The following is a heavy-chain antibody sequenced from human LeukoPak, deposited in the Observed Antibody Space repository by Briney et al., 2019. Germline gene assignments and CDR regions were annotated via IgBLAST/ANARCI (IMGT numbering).Heavy chain of an antibody. CDR2: IYYSGST. D-gene: IGHD5-24*01. V-gene: IGHV4-59*08. CDR1: GGSISSYY. CDR3: AREKSPERKTWLQLGAFDV. Sequence: SETLSLTCTVSGGSISSYYWSWIRQPPGKGLEWIGYIYYSGSTNYNPSLKSRVTISVDTSKNQFSLKLSSVTAADTAVYYCAREKSPERKTWLQLGAFDVWGQGTVVTVSS. J-gene: IGHJ3*01.